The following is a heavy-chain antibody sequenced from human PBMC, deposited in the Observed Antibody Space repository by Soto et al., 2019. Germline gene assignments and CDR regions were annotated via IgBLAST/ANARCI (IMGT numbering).Heavy chain of an antibody. J-gene: IGHJ4*02. Sequence: TLSVTLMVSGGAISGSYWGWIPQTPLKVLEWIGFIHYTGSTNYNTSLKSRVTMSLDSAKNQFSLQLRSVTAADTAVYFCAKYRRTDAEGYSFDFWGQGSLVTVTS. D-gene: IGHD2-15*01. V-gene: IGHV4-59*01. CDR1: GGAISGSY. CDR2: IHYTGST. CDR3: AKYRRTDAEGYSFDF.